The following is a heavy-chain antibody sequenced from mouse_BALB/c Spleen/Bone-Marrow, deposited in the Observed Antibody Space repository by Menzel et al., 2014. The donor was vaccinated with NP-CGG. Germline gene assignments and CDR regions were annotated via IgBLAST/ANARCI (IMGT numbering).Heavy chain of an antibody. CDR3: ARNYEYDGGYCAMDY. D-gene: IGHD2-4*01. V-gene: IGHV1-7*01. CDR1: GYTFTSYW. J-gene: IGHJ4*01. Sequence: VQLQQSGAQVAKPGASVKMSCKASGYTFTSYWMHWVKQRPGQGLEWIGYINPITGYTEYNQKFKDKATLTADKSSSTAYMQLSSLTSEDSAVYYCARNYEYDGGYCAMDYWGQGTSVTVSS. CDR2: INPITGYT.